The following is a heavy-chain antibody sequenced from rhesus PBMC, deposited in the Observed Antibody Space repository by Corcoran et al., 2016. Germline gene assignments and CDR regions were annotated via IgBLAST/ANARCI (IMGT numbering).Heavy chain of an antibody. CDR3: ARSKDWGAPFDY. CDR2: IDGNSAGT. CDR1: GGSITGYY. Sequence: QMKLQQWGEGLVKPSETLALTCAVYGGSITGYYWSWIRQPPGKGLEWIGNIDGNSAGTNYNPSLKNRVTISKDTSKNQFSLMLSSVTAADTAVYYCARSKDWGAPFDYWGQGVLVTVSS. V-gene: IGHV4-73*01. J-gene: IGHJ4*01. D-gene: IGHD3-34*01.